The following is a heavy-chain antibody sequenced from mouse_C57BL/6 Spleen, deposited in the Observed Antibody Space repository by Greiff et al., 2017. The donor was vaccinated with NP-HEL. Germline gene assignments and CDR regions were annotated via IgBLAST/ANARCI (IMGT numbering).Heavy chain of an antibody. V-gene: IGHV5-9*04. CDR3: ARHGGYYDYGGGIAY. Sequence: EVHLVESGGGLVKPGGSLKLSCAASGFTFSSYTMSWVRQTPEKRLEWVATISGGGGNTYYPDSVKGRFTISRDNAKNTLYLQMSRLRAEETAVYYGARHGGYYDYGGGIAYWGQGTLVTVSA. J-gene: IGHJ3*01. CDR2: ISGGGGNT. D-gene: IGHD2-4*01. CDR1: GFTFSSYT.